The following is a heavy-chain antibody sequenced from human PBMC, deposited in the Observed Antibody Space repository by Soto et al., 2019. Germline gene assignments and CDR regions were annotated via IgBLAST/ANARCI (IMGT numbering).Heavy chain of an antibody. D-gene: IGHD4-17*01. CDR1: GFTFSYYE. V-gene: IGHV3-48*03. J-gene: IGHJ6*02. Sequence: EVQLLESGGGLVQPGGSLRLSCAASGFTFSYYEMTWVRQAPGKGLECVSYISAAGSAIYYADSVKGRFTISRDNAKNSLFLQMNSLRAEDTAVYYCARDGYGDPYYYYGMDVWGQGTSVTVSS. CDR3: ARDGYGDPYYYYGMDV. CDR2: ISAAGSAI.